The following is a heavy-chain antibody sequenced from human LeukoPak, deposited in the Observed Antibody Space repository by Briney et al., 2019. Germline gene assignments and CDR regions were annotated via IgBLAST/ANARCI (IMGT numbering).Heavy chain of an antibody. CDR2: INSDGSTT. CDR1: GFTFSSYW. J-gene: IGHJ4*02. D-gene: IGHD2-15*01. Sequence: GGSLRLSCAASGFTFSSYWMHWVRQAPGKGLVWVSRINSDGSTTSYADSVKGRFTISRDNAKNTVYLQTNSLRAEDTAVYYCARDRCSGGSCYLDYWGQGTLVTVSS. V-gene: IGHV3-74*01. CDR3: ARDRCSGGSCYLDY.